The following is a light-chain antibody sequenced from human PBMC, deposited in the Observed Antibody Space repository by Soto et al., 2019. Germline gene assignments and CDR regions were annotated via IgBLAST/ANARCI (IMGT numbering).Light chain of an antibody. CDR1: QNIGTN. CDR2: GAS. CDR3: EQDDNWPPSCT. V-gene: IGKV3-15*01. J-gene: IGKJ3*01. Sequence: EVVMTQSPATLSVSPGDRATLSCRASQNIGTNVAWYQHKPGQAPRLLIYGASTRATDIPPRFSGSGSGSECSLTDSSLQSEDCAVHYGEQDDNWPPSCTFGPGTKVD.